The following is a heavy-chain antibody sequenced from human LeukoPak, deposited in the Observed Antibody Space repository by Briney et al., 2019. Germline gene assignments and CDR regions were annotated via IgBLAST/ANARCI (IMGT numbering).Heavy chain of an antibody. J-gene: IGHJ4*02. Sequence: KTSETLSLTCAVYGGSFSGYYWSWIRQPPGKGLEWIGEINHSGSTNYNPSLKSRVTISVDTSKNQFSLKLSSVTAADTAVYYCARVRWLVRYFDYWGQGTLVTVSS. D-gene: IGHD6-19*01. CDR2: INHSGST. V-gene: IGHV4-34*01. CDR3: ARVRWLVRYFDY. CDR1: GGSFSGYY.